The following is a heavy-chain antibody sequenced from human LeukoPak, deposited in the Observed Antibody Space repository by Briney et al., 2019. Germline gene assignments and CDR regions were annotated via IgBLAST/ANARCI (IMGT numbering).Heavy chain of an antibody. V-gene: IGHV4-59*01. D-gene: IGHD3-22*01. CDR1: GGSISSYY. J-gene: IGHJ4*02. Sequence: SETLSLTCTVSGGSISSYYWSWIRQPPGKGLEWIGYIYYSGSTNYNPSLKSRVTKSVDTSKNQFSLKLSSVTAADTAVYYCARERSDYYDSSGYLDYWGQGTLVTVSS. CDR2: IYYSGST. CDR3: ARERSDYYDSSGYLDY.